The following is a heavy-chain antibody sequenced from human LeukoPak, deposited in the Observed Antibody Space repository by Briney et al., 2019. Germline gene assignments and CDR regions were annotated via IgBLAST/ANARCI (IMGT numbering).Heavy chain of an antibody. CDR2: IIPIFGTA. CDR1: GGTFSSYA. D-gene: IGHD6-19*01. CDR3: ATVVAVAGTGC. J-gene: IGHJ4*02. Sequence: ASVKVSCKASGGTFSSYAISWVRQAPGQGLEWMGGIIPIFGTANYAQKFQGRVTMTEDTSTDTAYMELSSLRSEDTAVYYCATVVAVAGTGCWGQGTLVTVSS. V-gene: IGHV1-69*06.